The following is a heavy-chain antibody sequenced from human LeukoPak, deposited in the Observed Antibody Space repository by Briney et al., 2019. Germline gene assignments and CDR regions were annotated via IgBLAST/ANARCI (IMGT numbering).Heavy chain of an antibody. CDR2: ISISGSTI. J-gene: IGHJ6*02. V-gene: IGHV3-48*03. CDR3: ARVRITQYNFVMDV. CDR1: EFTFFTYW. Sequence: GGSLRLSCTASEFTFFTYWMSWVRQAPGKGLEWVSYISISGSTIYYGDSVKGRFTISRDNAKNSLYLQMNSLRAEDTAVYYCARVRITQYNFVMDVWGQGTTVTVSS. D-gene: IGHD5-24*01.